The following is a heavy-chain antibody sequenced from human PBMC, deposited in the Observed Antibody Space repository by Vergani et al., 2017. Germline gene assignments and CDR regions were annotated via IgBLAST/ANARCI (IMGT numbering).Heavy chain of an antibody. CDR3: AKDSLAYYYDSSGYYRDKIDAFDI. Sequence: EVQLLESGGGLVQPGGSLRLSCAASGFTFSSYAMSWVRQAPGKGLEWVSAISGSGGSTYYADSVKGRFTISRDNSKNTLYLQMNSLRAEDTDVYYCAKDSLAYYYDSSGYYRDKIDAFDIWGQGTMVTVSS. J-gene: IGHJ3*02. D-gene: IGHD3-22*01. CDR1: GFTFSSYA. V-gene: IGHV3-23*01. CDR2: ISGSGGST.